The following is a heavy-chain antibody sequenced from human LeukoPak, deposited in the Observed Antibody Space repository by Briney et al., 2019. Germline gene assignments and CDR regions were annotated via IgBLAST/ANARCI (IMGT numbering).Heavy chain of an antibody. J-gene: IGHJ3*02. CDR2: ISANNGNA. V-gene: IGHV1-18*01. D-gene: IGHD3-10*01. CDR3: ARGMVRRNWDDAFDI. CDR1: GYMFSSYG. Sequence: ASVKVSCKASGYMFSSYGISWVRQAPGQGPEWMGWISANNGNANYAQKLQGRVTMTRDTSTSTAYMELRSLRSDDTAVYYCARGMVRRNWDDAFDIWGQGTMVTVSS.